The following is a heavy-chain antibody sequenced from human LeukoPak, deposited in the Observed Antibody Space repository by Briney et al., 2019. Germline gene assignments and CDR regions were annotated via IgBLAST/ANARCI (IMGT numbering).Heavy chain of an antibody. J-gene: IGHJ3*01. D-gene: IGHD6-19*01. CDR1: GGSFTGYY. Sequence: PSETLSLTCAVSGGSFTGYYWSWIRQPPGRGLEWIGDINHIGTTNYNPSLKSRVSISVDTSKNEFSLKLSSVSAADTAVYYCATPSSAVAGVDAFDFWGQGTMVTVSA. V-gene: IGHV4-34*01. CDR2: INHIGTT. CDR3: ATPSSAVAGVDAFDF.